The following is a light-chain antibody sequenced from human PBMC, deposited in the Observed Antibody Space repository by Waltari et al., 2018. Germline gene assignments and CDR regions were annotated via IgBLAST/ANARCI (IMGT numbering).Light chain of an antibody. CDR1: SSGVGSYNL. Sequence: GSPGQSITISCAGTSSGVGSYNLVSWYQQHPGRAPKLIIYEDNKRPSGVSSRFSGSKSGNTASLTISGLQTEDEAEYYCFSYAGSNIYVFASGTKVTVL. V-gene: IGLV2-23*01. CDR3: FSYAGSNIYV. J-gene: IGLJ1*01. CDR2: EDN.